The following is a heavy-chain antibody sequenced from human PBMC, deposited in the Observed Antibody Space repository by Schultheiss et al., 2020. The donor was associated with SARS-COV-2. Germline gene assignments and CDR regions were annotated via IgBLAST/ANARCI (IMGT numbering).Heavy chain of an antibody. V-gene: IGHV3-64*04. CDR3: ARVSEGIAVAGSGWFDP. CDR2: ISSNGGST. CDR1: GFTFSSYA. D-gene: IGHD6-19*01. Sequence: GGSLRLSCAASGFTFSSYAMSWVRQAPGKGLEYVSAISSNGGSTYYADSVKGRFTISRDNAKNSLYLQMNSLRAEDTAVYYCARVSEGIAVAGSGWFDPWGQGTLVTVSS. J-gene: IGHJ5*02.